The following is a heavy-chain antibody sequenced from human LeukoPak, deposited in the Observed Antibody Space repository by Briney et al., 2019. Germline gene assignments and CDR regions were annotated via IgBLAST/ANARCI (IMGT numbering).Heavy chain of an antibody. D-gene: IGHD3-22*01. CDR2: MSSDGNAM. CDR3: VRESEYYFDHSASFDY. Sequence: GGSLRLSCAASGLTFTAYLIHWVRQAPGKGLEWVAVMSSDGNAMFYADSVKGRFTISRDNSKNTLYLQMNSLRAEDTAVYYCVRESEYYFDHSASFDYWGQGTLVTVSS. J-gene: IGHJ4*02. CDR1: GLTFTAYL. V-gene: IGHV3-30-3*01.